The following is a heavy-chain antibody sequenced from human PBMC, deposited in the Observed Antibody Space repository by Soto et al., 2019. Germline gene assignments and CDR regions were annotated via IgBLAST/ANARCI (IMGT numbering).Heavy chain of an antibody. CDR3: ARGGGGSGNFDY. CDR1: GFTFSNYW. D-gene: IGHD3-10*01. CDR2: INGDGSFT. Sequence: PGGSLRLSCGASGFTFSNYWMHWVRQAPGEGLVWVSRINGDGSFTRFADSVKGRFTISRDNAKNTLYLQMNSLRADDTAVYYCARGGGGSGNFDYWGQGTRVTVSS. J-gene: IGHJ4*02. V-gene: IGHV3-74*01.